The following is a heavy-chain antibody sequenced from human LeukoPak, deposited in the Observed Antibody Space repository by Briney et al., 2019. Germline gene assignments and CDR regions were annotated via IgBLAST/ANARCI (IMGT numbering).Heavy chain of an antibody. D-gene: IGHD4-23*01. CDR1: GDCVSSNSAA. CDR2: TYYRSRWYN. J-gene: IGHJ4*02. Sequence: SQTLSLTCAISGDCVSSNSAALDWIRQSPSRGLEWLGRTYYRSRWYNDYAVSVKSRITINPDTSKNQFSLHLNSVTPEDTAVYYCAGEGVTPYYFDYWGQGTLVTVSS. CDR3: AGEGVTPYYFDY. V-gene: IGHV6-1*01.